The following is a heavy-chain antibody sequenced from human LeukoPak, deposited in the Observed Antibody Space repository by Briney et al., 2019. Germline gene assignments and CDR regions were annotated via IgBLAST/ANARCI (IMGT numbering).Heavy chain of an antibody. CDR2: IYSGGTT. CDR1: GFTFSNYA. Sequence: PGGSLRLSCAASGFTFSNYAMTWVRQTPGKGLEWISVIYSGGTTIYTDSVKGRFTISRDDSKNTLYLQMNGLRVEDSAVYYCATKISLGNWGQGTLVTVSS. CDR3: ATKISLGN. V-gene: IGHV3-53*01. D-gene: IGHD1-26*01. J-gene: IGHJ4*02.